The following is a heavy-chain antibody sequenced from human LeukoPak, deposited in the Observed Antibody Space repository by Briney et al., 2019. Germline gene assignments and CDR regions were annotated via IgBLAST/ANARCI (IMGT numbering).Heavy chain of an antibody. Sequence: GGSLRLSCAASGFTFSTYGMSWVRQAPGKGLEWVSGISSSGGSTSYADSVKGRFTVSRDNSNNTVYLQMNSLRAEDTAVYYCAKPPGSSDFDYWGQGTLVTVSS. D-gene: IGHD6-6*01. CDR2: ISSSGGST. CDR1: GFTFSTYG. J-gene: IGHJ4*02. CDR3: AKPPGSSDFDY. V-gene: IGHV3-23*01.